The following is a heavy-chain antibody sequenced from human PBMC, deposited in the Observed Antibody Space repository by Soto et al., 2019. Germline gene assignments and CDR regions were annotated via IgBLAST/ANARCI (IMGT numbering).Heavy chain of an antibody. CDR1: GGTLSSYT. CDR3: AGLNCTNGICYTFNWFDP. CDR2: IIPILGMA. Sequence: QVQLVQSGAEVKKPGSSVKVSSKASGGTLSSYTISWVRQAPGQGLEWMGRIIPILGMANYAQKFQGRVTITADKSTSTAYMELTSLRSEDTAVYFCAGLNCTNGICYTFNWFDPWGQGTLVTVSS. V-gene: IGHV1-69*02. D-gene: IGHD2-8*01. J-gene: IGHJ5*02.